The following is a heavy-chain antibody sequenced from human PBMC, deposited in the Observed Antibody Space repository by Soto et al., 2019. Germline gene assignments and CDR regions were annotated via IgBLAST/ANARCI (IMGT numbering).Heavy chain of an antibody. CDR3: ARIGGYHGPLDY. D-gene: IGHD6-25*01. CDR2: TYHRGST. CDR1: GVSISSYF. J-gene: IGHJ4*02. Sequence: PSETLSLTCPVSGVSISSYFWSWIRQAPGRGLEWIGYTYHRGSTNYSPSLKSRVAISLDTSENQFSLKVNSVTAADTAVYYGARIGGYHGPLDYWGQGTPVTVSS. V-gene: IGHV4-59*01.